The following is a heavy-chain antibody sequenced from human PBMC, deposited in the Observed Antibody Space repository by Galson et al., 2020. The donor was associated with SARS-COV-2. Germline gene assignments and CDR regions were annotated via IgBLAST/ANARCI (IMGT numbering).Heavy chain of an antibody. CDR3: AKVDPYGDYNDY. Sequence: SLKISCAASGFTFDDSAMHWVRHAPGKGLEWVSGISWNSGSIGYADSVKGRFTISRDNAKNSLYLQMNSLRAEDTALYYCAKVDPYGDYNDYWGQGTLVTVSS. CDR2: ISWNSGSI. V-gene: IGHV3-9*01. D-gene: IGHD4-17*01. CDR1: GFTFDDSA. J-gene: IGHJ4*02.